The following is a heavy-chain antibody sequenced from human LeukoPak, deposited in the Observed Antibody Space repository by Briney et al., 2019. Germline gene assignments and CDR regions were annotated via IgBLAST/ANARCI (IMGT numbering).Heavy chain of an antibody. Sequence: GGSLRLSCAASGFTFDDYAMHWVRHAPGKGLEWVSLISGDDGSTYYADSVKGRFTISRDNSKNSLYLQMNSLRTEDTALYYCAKDLARDGYNFGYYYYGMDVWGQGTTVTVSS. CDR3: AKDLARDGYNFGYYYYGMDV. CDR2: ISGDDGST. J-gene: IGHJ6*02. CDR1: GFTFDDYA. V-gene: IGHV3-43*02. D-gene: IGHD5-24*01.